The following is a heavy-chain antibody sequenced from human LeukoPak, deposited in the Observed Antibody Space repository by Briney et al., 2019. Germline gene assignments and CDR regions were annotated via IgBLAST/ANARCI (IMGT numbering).Heavy chain of an antibody. Sequence: SETLSLTCTVSGGSITSNNYYWGWIRQPPGKGLQWIGSIYYSGSTYYNPSLKSRVTISVDTSKNQFSLKLSSVTAADTAVYYCARDSKLQSVAEPFDIWSQGTMVTVSS. CDR3: ARDSKLQSVAEPFDI. V-gene: IGHV4-39*07. D-gene: IGHD6-19*01. CDR2: IYYSGST. J-gene: IGHJ3*02. CDR1: GGSITSNNYY.